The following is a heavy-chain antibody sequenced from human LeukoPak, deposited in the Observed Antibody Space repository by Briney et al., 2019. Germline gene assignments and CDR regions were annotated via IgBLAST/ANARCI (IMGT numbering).Heavy chain of an antibody. D-gene: IGHD1-26*01. CDR1: GFTFSSYW. CDR3: ARFPYSGSYYFDY. CDR2: INSDGSST. V-gene: IGHV3-74*01. Sequence: GGSLRLSCAASGFTFSSYWMHWVRQAPGKGLVWVSRINSDGSSTSYADSVKGRFTISRDNAKNTLYLQMNSLRAEDTAVYYCARFPYSGSYYFDYWGQGTLVTVSP. J-gene: IGHJ4*02.